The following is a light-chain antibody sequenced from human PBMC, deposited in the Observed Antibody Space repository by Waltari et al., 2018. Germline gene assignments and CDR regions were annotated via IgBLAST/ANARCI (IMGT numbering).Light chain of an antibody. CDR2: GAS. CDR1: QSVSSTY. CDR3: QQYVSSPVT. Sequence: DIVLTQSPGTLSLSPGERATLSCRISQSVSSTYLAWYQQKAGQAPRLLIYGASTRATGIPDRFSGSGSGTDFTLTISRLEPEDFAVYYCQQYVSSPVTFGGGTKVEIK. V-gene: IGKV3-20*01. J-gene: IGKJ4*01.